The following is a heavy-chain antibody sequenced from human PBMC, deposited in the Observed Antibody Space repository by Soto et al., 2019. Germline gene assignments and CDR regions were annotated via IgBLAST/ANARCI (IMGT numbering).Heavy chain of an antibody. Sequence: QVQLVQSGAEVKKPGSSVKVSCKASGGTFSSYAISWVRQAPGQGLEWMGGIIPIFGTANYAQKFQGRVTITADESTSTAYMELSSLRSEDTAVYYCASSQTHIAVAGFWFDPWGQGTLVTVSS. D-gene: IGHD6-19*01. V-gene: IGHV1-69*01. CDR3: ASSQTHIAVAGFWFDP. J-gene: IGHJ5*02. CDR1: GGTFSSYA. CDR2: IIPIFGTA.